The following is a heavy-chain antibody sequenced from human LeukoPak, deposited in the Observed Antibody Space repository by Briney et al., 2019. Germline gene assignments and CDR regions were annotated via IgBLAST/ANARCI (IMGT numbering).Heavy chain of an antibody. Sequence: GASVKVSRKASGYTFTGYYMHWVRQAPGQGLEWMGWINPNSGGTNYAQKFQGRVTMTRDTSISTAYMELSRLRSDDTAVYYCASLRNSDYYYGMDVWGQGTTVTVSS. CDR1: GYTFTGYY. J-gene: IGHJ6*02. CDR3: ASLRNSDYYYGMDV. V-gene: IGHV1-2*02. CDR2: INPNSGGT. D-gene: IGHD5-24*01.